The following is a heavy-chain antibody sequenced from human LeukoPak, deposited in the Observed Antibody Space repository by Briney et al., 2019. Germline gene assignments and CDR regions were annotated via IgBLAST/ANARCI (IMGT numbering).Heavy chain of an antibody. D-gene: IGHD6-19*01. CDR3: ARRTVDNSYYYYMDV. V-gene: IGHV1-8*03. Sequence: ASVKVSCKASGYTFTSYDINWVRQVTGQGLEWMGWMNPKSGNTGYAQKFQGRVTITRNTSISTAYMEVSSLRYEDTAVYYCARRTVDNSYYYYMDVWGKGTTVTVSS. CDR2: MNPKSGNT. J-gene: IGHJ6*03. CDR1: GYTFTSYD.